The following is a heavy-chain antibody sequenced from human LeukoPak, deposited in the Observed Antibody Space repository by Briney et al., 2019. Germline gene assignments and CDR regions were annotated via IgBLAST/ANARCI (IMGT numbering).Heavy chain of an antibody. CDR2: INHSGST. CDR3: ARVRMRAGERYFDWLLFLFDY. CDR1: GGSFSGYY. V-gene: IGHV4-34*01. Sequence: PSETLSLTCAVYGGSFSGYYWSWIRQPPGKGLEWIGEINHSGSTNYNPSLKSRVTISVDTSKNQFSLKLSSVTAADTAVYYCARVRMRAGERYFDWLLFLFDYWGQGTLVTVSS. J-gene: IGHJ4*02. D-gene: IGHD3-9*01.